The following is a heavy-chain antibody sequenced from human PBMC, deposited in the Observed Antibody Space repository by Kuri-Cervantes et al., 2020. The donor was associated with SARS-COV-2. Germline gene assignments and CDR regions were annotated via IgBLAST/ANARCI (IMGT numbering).Heavy chain of an antibody. CDR1: GESFSGYY. J-gene: IGHJ4*02. CDR3: ARQGALSWGYYFDY. Sequence: GSLRLSCAFYGESFSGYYWNWVRQSPGKGLEWIGEVNHRGSTNYNPSLKSRVTISVDTSKNQFSLKLSSVTAADTAVYYCARQGALSWGYYFDYWGQGTLVTVSS. V-gene: IGHV4-34*01. D-gene: IGHD7-27*01. CDR2: VNHRGST.